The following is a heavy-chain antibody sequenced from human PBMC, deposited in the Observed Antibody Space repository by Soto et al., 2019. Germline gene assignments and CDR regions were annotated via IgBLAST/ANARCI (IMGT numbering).Heavy chain of an antibody. J-gene: IGHJ4*02. CDR2: INHSGST. CDR1: GGSFSGYY. Sequence: QVQLQQWGAGLLKPSETLSLTCAVYGGSFSGYYWSWIRQPPGKGLEWIGEINHSGSTNYNPSLKSRVTISVDTSKNQFSLKLSSVTAADTAVYYCASILWATYYDILTEPTENWGQGTLVTVSS. V-gene: IGHV4-34*01. CDR3: ASILWATYYDILTEPTEN. D-gene: IGHD3-9*01.